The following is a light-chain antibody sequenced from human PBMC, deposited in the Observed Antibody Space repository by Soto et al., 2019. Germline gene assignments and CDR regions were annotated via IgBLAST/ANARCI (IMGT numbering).Light chain of an antibody. CDR1: HSVSSTY. CDR2: GAS. Sequence: EIVLTQSPGTLSLSPGDGATLSCRASHSVSSTYFAWYQQKPGQAPRLLIYGASSRATGIPDRFSGSGSGTDFTLTISRLEPEDFAVYYCQHYGGSITFGQGTRLEIE. J-gene: IGKJ5*01. V-gene: IGKV3-20*01. CDR3: QHYGGSIT.